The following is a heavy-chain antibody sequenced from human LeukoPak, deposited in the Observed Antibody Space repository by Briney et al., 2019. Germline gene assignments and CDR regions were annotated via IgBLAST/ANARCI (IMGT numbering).Heavy chain of an antibody. D-gene: IGHD3-10*01. Sequence: PGRSLRLSCAASGFTFSSYAMHWVRQAPGKGLVWVSLINNDGSATNYADSVKGRFTISRDNAKNTVYLQMNSLRAEDTAVYYCAIGGTYGSGSWGQGTLVTVSS. J-gene: IGHJ4*02. CDR3: AIGGTYGSGS. CDR2: INNDGSAT. CDR1: GFTFSSYA. V-gene: IGHV3-74*01.